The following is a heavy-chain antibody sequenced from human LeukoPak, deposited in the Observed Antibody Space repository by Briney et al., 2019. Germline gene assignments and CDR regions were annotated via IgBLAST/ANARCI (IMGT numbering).Heavy chain of an antibody. CDR1: GFTFSSYA. CDR3: AKDLESGMDV. J-gene: IGHJ6*02. Sequence: GGSLRLSCAASGFTFSSYAMHWVRQAPGKGLEWVAVISYDARNKNYADSVKGRFTISRDNSKNTLYLQMNSLRAEDTAVYHCAKDLESGMDVRGQGTTVTVSS. D-gene: IGHD5-24*01. V-gene: IGHV3-30*04. CDR2: ISYDARNK.